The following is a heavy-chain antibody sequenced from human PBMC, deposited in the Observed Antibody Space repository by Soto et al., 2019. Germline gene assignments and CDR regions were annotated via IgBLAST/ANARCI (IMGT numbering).Heavy chain of an antibody. CDR1: GGSISSYY. Sequence: PSETLSLTCTVSGGSISSYYWSWIRQPPGKGLEWIGYIYYSGSTNYNPSLTGRVTISVDTSKNQLSLRLTSVTAADTAMYYCARSSLGLATIKILAYWGQGSLVTVSS. J-gene: IGHJ1*01. CDR3: ARSSLGLATIKILAY. D-gene: IGHD3-3*02. CDR2: IYYSGST. V-gene: IGHV4-59*12.